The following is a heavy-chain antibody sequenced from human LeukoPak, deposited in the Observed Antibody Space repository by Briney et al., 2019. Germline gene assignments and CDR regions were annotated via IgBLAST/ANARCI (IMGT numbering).Heavy chain of an antibody. Sequence: PGGSLRLSCAASGFTFSSYAMHWVRQAPGKGLEYVSAISSDGGSTYYANSVKGRFTISRDNSKNTLYLQMSSLRAEDMAVYYCARDRGDGYTDPVFDWGGQGRLVTV. CDR1: GFTFSSYA. V-gene: IGHV3-64*01. CDR2: ISSDGGST. J-gene: IGHJ4*02. CDR3: ARDRGDGYTDPVFDW. D-gene: IGHD5-24*01.